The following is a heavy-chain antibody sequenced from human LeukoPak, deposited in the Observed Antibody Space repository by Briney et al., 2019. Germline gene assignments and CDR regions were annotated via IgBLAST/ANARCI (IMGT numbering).Heavy chain of an antibody. CDR3: ARGRGLQQKDAFDI. J-gene: IGHJ3*02. CDR1: GFTVSSNY. D-gene: IGHD3-10*01. CDR2: INHSGST. Sequence: GSLRLSCAASGFTVSSNYMSWIRQPPGKGLEWIGEINHSGSTNYNPSLKSRVTISVDTSKNQFSRKLSSVTAADTAVYYCARGRGLQQKDAFDIWGQGTMVTVSS. V-gene: IGHV4-34*01.